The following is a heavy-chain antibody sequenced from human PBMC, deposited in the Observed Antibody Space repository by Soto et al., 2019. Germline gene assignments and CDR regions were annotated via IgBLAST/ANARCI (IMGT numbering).Heavy chain of an antibody. CDR2: ISGSGGST. V-gene: IGHV3-23*01. CDR1: GFTFSSYA. CDR3: AKDRSMERLTQWLSYYYGMDV. J-gene: IGHJ6*02. Sequence: PGGSLRLSCAASGFTFSSYAVSWVRQAPGKGLEWVSAISGSGGSTYYADSVKGRFTISRDNSKNTLYLQMNSLRAEDTAVYYCAKDRSMERLTQWLSYYYGMDVWGQGTTVTVSS. D-gene: IGHD1-1*01.